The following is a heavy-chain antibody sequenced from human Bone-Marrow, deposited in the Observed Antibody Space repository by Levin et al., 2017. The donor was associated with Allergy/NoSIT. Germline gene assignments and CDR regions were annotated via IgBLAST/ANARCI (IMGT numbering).Heavy chain of an antibody. CDR3: AALLFGTFDY. CDR1: GSSSTAYF. J-gene: IGHJ4*02. Sequence: EASVKVSCKASGSSSTAYFMHWVRQAPGQGLEWMGWINPNSGDTNYTQKFQGRVTMTKDTSISTVYLELSRLISDDTAVYYCAALLFGTFDYWGQGTLVTVSS. V-gene: IGHV1-2*02. D-gene: IGHD1-7*01. CDR2: INPNSGDT.